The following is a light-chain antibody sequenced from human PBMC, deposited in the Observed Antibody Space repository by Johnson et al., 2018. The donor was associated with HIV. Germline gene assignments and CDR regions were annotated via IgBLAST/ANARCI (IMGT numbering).Light chain of an antibody. Sequence: QSVLTQPPSVSAAPGQRVTISCSGSSSNIANNYISWYQQFPGTAPKLLIYENNKRPSGIPDRFSASKSGASATLGITGLQPGDEADYYCGTWDSSLTSGGIFGTGTKVTVL. V-gene: IGLV1-51*02. CDR1: SSNIANNY. J-gene: IGLJ1*01. CDR3: GTWDSSLTSGGI. CDR2: ENN.